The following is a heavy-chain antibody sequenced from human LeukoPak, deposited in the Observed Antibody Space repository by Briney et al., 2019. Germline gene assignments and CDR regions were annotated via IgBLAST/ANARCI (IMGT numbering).Heavy chain of an antibody. V-gene: IGHV3-7*01. CDR2: IRRGGSEK. CDR3: ARGALMMDV. D-gene: IGHD2-8*01. CDR1: GFTFTTYW. Sequence: GGSLRLSCAASGFTFTTYWMTLVRQAPGNGLGWVANIRRGGSEKDYVDSVKGRFTISRDNARNSLYLQMNSLRAEDTAVCYCARGALMMDVWGKGTTVTVSS. J-gene: IGHJ6*04.